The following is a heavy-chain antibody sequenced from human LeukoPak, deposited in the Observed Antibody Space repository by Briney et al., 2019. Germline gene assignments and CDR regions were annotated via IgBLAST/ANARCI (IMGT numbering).Heavy chain of an antibody. J-gene: IGHJ6*02. CDR3: AREWQQGGYYGMDV. CDR2: IWYDGSNK. D-gene: IGHD6-13*01. CDR1: GFTFSSYG. Sequence: GGSLRLSCAASGFTFSSYGMHWVRQAPGKGLEWVAVIWYDGSNKYYADSVKGRSTISRDNSKNTLYLQMNSLRAEDTAVYYCAREWQQGGYYGMDVWGQGTTVTVSS. V-gene: IGHV3-33*01.